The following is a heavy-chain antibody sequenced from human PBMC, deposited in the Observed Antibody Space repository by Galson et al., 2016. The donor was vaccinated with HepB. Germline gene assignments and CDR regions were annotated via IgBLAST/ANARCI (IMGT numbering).Heavy chain of an antibody. Sequence: SLRLSCAASGFTFSTYTLNWVRQAPGKGLEWVSSIKNSNSDVYYEDSVKGRFTISRDDSKNTLYLQMNSLRAEDTAVYYCARDRNSGSFYAYFQHWGQGTVVTVSS. D-gene: IGHD1-26*01. CDR3: ARDRNSGSFYAYFQH. V-gene: IGHV3-21*01. CDR1: GFTFSTYT. J-gene: IGHJ3*01. CDR2: IKNSNSDV.